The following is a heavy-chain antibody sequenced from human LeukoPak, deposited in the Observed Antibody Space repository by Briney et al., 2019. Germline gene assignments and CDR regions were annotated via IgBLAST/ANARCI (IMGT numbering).Heavy chain of an antibody. V-gene: IGHV3-23*01. Sequence: GGSLRLSCAASGFTVSSYAMSWVRQAPGKGLEWVSAIGGSGGSTYYADSVKGRFTISGDNPKKTLYLQMDSLRAEDTAVYYCAKDHYYDSSNYYYGRPNLFDYWGQGTLVTVSS. J-gene: IGHJ4*02. CDR2: IGGSGGST. D-gene: IGHD3-22*01. CDR1: GFTVSSYA. CDR3: AKDHYYDSSNYYYGRPNLFDY.